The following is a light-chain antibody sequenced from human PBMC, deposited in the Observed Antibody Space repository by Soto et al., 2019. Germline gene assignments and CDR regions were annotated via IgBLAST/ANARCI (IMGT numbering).Light chain of an antibody. J-gene: IGKJ4*01. CDR1: QSISSY. Sequence: DIQMSQSPSSLSTSVGGRVTITCRASQSISSYLNWYQQNPGKAPKLLIYDASSLQSGVPSRFSGSGSGTDFTLTINTQQPEDFATYYCQQGYSTPLTFGGGTKVEVE. V-gene: IGKV1-39*01. CDR2: DAS. CDR3: QQGYSTPLT.